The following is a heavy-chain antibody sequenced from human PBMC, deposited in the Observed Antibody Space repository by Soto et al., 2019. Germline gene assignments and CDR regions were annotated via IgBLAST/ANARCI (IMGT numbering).Heavy chain of an antibody. CDR1: GYTFTGYY. CDR2: INPNSGGT. D-gene: IGHD3-9*01. V-gene: IGHV1-2*04. CDR3: ARGRGAVLRYFDWPNDAFDI. J-gene: IGHJ3*02. Sequence: APVKVSCKASGYTFTGYYMHWVRQAPGQGLEWMGWINPNSGGTNYAQKFQGWVTMTRDTSISTAYMELSRLRSDDTAVYYCARGRGAVLRYFDWPNDAFDIWGQGTMVTVSS.